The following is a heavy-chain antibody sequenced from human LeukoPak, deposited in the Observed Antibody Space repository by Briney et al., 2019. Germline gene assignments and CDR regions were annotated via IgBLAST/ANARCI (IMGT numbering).Heavy chain of an antibody. V-gene: IGHV3-23*01. J-gene: IGHJ2*01. Sequence: GGSLRLSCAASGFTFSSYAMSWVRQAPGKGLEWVSAISGSGGSTYYADSVKGRFTISRDNSKNTLYLQMNSLRAEDTAVYYCAKSELSDYGYNWYFDLWGRGTLVAVSS. CDR3: AKSELSDYGYNWYFDL. CDR2: ISGSGGST. CDR1: GFTFSSYA. D-gene: IGHD5-18*01.